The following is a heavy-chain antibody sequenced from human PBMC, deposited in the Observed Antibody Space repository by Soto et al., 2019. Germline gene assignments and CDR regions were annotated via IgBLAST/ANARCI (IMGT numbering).Heavy chain of an antibody. CDR3: ARDPVGVTHFDY. D-gene: IGHD1-26*01. V-gene: IGHV4-59*01. CDR2: IYYLGRT. J-gene: IGHJ4*02. CDR1: DSISTYY. Sequence: PSETLSLTCTVDSISTYYWNWIRQPPGKGLEWIGYIYYLGRTNYNSSLKSRITMSIDTSKNQFSLKLISVTAADTAIYYCARDPVGVTHFDYWGQGAPVTVSS.